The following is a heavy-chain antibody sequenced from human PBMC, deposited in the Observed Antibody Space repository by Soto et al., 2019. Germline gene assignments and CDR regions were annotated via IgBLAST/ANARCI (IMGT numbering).Heavy chain of an antibody. CDR1: GFTFSSDG. V-gene: IGHV3-33*01. CDR3: ARARGYSYGYQSGRLTKYGMDV. D-gene: IGHD5-18*01. CDR2: IWYDGSNK. Sequence: HPVGSLRLSCAASGFTFSSDGMHWVRQAPGKGLECVAGIWYDGSNKYDADSVKGRFTISRDNSKNTLYLQMNSLRAEDTAVYYCARARGYSYGYQSGRLTKYGMDVWGQGTTVTVSS. J-gene: IGHJ6*02.